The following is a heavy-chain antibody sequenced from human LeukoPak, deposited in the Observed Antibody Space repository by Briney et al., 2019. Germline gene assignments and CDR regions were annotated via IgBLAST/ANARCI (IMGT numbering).Heavy chain of an antibody. J-gene: IGHJ4*02. CDR1: GFTFSDYY. V-gene: IGHV3-11*04. D-gene: IGHD2-2*02. CDR2: ISSSGSTI. CDR3: ARDAGYCSSTSCYTEF. Sequence: GGSLRLSCAASGFTFSDYYMSWIRQAPGKGLEWVSYISSSGSTIYYADSVKGRFTISRDNAKNSLYLQMNSLRAEDTAVYYCARDAGYCSSTSCYTEFGGQGTLVTVSS.